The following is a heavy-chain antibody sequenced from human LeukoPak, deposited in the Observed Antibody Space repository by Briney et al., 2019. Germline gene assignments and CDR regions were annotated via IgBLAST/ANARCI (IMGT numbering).Heavy chain of an antibody. Sequence: SQTLSLTCAVSGDSVSSNSAAWIWIRQSPSRGLEWLGRTYCRSKWYNDYAVAVKSRITINPYTSKTQFPLQLNSVTPEDTDVYYCARVDYYYGMDVWGQGTTVTVSS. CDR3: ARVDYYYGMDV. V-gene: IGHV6-1*01. J-gene: IGHJ6*02. CDR2: TYCRSKWYN. CDR1: GDSVSSNSAA.